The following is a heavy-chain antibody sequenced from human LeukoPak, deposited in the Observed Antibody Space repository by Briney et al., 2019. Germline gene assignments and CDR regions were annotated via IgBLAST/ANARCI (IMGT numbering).Heavy chain of an antibody. CDR3: ARAGDYYDSSGYSTGAFDI. CDR2: INHSGST. D-gene: IGHD3-22*01. J-gene: IGHJ3*02. Sequence: SETLSLTCAVYGGSFSGYYWSWIRQPPGKGLEWIGEINHSGSTNYNPSLKSRVTISVDTSKNQFSLKLSSVTAADTAVYYCARAGDYYDSSGYSTGAFDIWGQGTMVTVSS. V-gene: IGHV4-34*01. CDR1: GGSFSGYY.